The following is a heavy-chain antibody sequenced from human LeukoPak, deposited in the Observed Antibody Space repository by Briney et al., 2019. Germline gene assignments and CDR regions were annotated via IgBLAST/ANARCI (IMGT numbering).Heavy chain of an antibody. CDR2: ISGGGETT. CDR3: ARDYADYVGYFFFDY. J-gene: IGHJ4*02. D-gene: IGHD4-17*01. V-gene: IGHV3-23*01. CDR1: GFTFNNYA. Sequence: GGSLRLSCAASGFTFNNYAMNWVRQAPGKGLEWVSSISGGGETTYYADSAKGRFTISRDNSQNTLYLQMNGLRAEDTAVYYCARDYADYVGYFFFDYWGQGTLVAVSS.